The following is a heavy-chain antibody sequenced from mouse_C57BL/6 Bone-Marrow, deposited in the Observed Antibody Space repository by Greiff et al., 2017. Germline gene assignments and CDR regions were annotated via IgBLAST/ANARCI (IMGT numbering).Heavy chain of an antibody. CDR1: GFNIKDDY. D-gene: IGHD2-3*01. J-gene: IGHJ2*01. CDR2: IDPAIGDT. Sequence: DVKLQESGAELVRPGASVKLSCTASGFNIKDDYIHWVKQRPEQGLEWIGWIDPAIGDTEYASKFQGKAPITSDTSSNTAYLQLSSLTSEDTAVYYCSSFDGNYFDFWGQGTPLTVAS. V-gene: IGHV14-4*01. CDR3: SSFDGNYFDF.